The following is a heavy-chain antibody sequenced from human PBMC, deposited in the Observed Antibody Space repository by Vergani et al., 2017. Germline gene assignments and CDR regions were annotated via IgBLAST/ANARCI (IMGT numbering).Heavy chain of an antibody. D-gene: IGHD6-19*01. Sequence: QVQLQESGPGLVKPSETLSLTCTVSGGSISSYYWSWIRQPPGKGLEWIGYIYYSGSTNYNPSLKSRVTISVDTSKNQFSLKLGSVTAADTAVYYCARGEAGQWLVTYYFDYWGQGTLVTVSS. CDR3: ARGEAGQWLVTYYFDY. V-gene: IGHV4-59*01. J-gene: IGHJ4*02. CDR2: IYYSGST. CDR1: GGSISSYY.